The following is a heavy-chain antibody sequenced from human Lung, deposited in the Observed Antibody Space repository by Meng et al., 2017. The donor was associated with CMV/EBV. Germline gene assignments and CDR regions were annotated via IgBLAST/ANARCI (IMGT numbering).Heavy chain of an antibody. Sequence: ASXXVSXKASGYTFTNYYIHWVRQAPGQGLEWMGWIKPNSGATNYVQKFQGRLTVTRDTSITTAYMELTRLRSDDTAVYYCARAPGLSLAAAASDAYFDKWXQGTLVTVS. CDR1: GYTFTNYY. CDR3: ARAPGLSLAAAASDAYFDK. J-gene: IGHJ4*02. D-gene: IGHD6-13*01. V-gene: IGHV1-2*02. CDR2: IKPNSGAT.